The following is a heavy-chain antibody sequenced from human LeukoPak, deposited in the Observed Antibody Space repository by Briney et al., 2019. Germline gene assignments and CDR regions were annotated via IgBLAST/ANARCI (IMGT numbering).Heavy chain of an antibody. D-gene: IGHD2-21*01. V-gene: IGHV1-8*03. CDR3: AIVAGSIDY. CDR1: GPPVSSYD. J-gene: IGHJ4*02. Sequence: ASVKASCNAAGPPVSSYDINSGRQATGQGLEWIGWTNPNSGHTGYAQKFQGRLTITRDTSISTAYIELSSLSSEDTAVYYCAIVAGSIDYWGQGTLVTVSS. CDR2: TNPNSGHT.